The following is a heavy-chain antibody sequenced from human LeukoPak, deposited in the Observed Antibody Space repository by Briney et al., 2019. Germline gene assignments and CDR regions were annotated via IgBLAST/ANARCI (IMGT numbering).Heavy chain of an antibody. D-gene: IGHD6-19*01. Sequence: PGGSLRLSCAASGITFSNYAMTWVRQTPGKGLEWVANIKEDGGEQNYVDSVEGRFTISRDNTKNSVFLQMNSLRAEDTAIYYCARDRAVAGLFDNWGQGTLVTVSS. CDR3: ARDRAVAGLFDN. V-gene: IGHV3-7*01. J-gene: IGHJ4*02. CDR2: IKEDGGEQ. CDR1: GITFSNYA.